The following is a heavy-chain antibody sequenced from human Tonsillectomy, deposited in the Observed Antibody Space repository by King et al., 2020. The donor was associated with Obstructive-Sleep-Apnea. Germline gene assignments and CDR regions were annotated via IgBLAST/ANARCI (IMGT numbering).Heavy chain of an antibody. CDR3: ATGGPDAFDF. V-gene: IGHV3-48*04. Sequence: VQLVESGGGLVQPGGSLRLSCAAPGITFSSYSMTWVRQAPGKGLEWVSYISSSTSPIYYADSVKGRFTISRDNAKNSLYLQMNSLRAEDTAVYYCATGGPDAFDFWGRGTMVTVSS. D-gene: IGHD3-16*01. CDR2: ISSSTSPI. J-gene: IGHJ3*01. CDR1: GITFSSYS.